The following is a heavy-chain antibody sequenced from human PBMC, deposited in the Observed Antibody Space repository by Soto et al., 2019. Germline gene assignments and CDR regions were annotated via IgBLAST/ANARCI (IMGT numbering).Heavy chain of an antibody. CDR1: GGSISSGGYS. CDR2: IYHSGST. CDR3: ARGSDSQWSLFDY. Sequence: QLQLQESGSGLVKPSQTLSLTCAVSGGSISSGGYSWSWIRQPPGEGLEWIGYIYHSGSTYYNPSLKSRVTISVDRSKNQFSLNLSSVTAADTAVYYCARGSDSQWSLFDYWGQGTLVTVSS. D-gene: IGHD6-19*01. J-gene: IGHJ4*02. V-gene: IGHV4-30-2*01.